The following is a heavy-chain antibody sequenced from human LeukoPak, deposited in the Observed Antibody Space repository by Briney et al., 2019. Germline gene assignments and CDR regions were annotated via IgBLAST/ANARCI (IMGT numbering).Heavy chain of an antibody. V-gene: IGHV2-5*02. J-gene: IGHJ4*02. Sequence: SGPTLVKPTQTLTLTCTFSGFSLSTSGVGVGWIRQPPGKALEWLALIYWDDDKRYSPSLKSRLTIAKDTSKNQVVLTMTNMDPVDTATYYCARVVRGVHFDYWGQGTLVTVSS. CDR2: IYWDDDK. CDR3: ARVVRGVHFDY. CDR1: GFSLSTSGVG. D-gene: IGHD3-10*01.